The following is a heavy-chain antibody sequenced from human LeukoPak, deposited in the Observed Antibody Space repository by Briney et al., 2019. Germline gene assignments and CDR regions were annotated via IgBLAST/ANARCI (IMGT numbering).Heavy chain of an antibody. V-gene: IGHV1-3*01. D-gene: IGHD3-10*01. CDR2: INAGNGNT. Sequence: GASVKVSCKASGYTFTSYAMHWVRQAPGQRLEWMGWINAGNGNTKYSQKFQGRVTITRDTSASTAYMELSSLRSEDTAVYFCARGPPNYYGSGNFDYWGQGTPVTVSS. CDR1: GYTFTSYA. J-gene: IGHJ4*02. CDR3: ARGPPNYYGSGNFDY.